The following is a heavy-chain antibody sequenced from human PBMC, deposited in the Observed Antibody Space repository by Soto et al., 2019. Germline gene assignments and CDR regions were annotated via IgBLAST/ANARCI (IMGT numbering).Heavy chain of an antibody. J-gene: IGHJ5*02. V-gene: IGHV4-30-4*01. CDR2: IYYSGST. Sequence: SETLSLTCTVSGGSISSGDYYWSWIRQPPGKGLEWIGYIYYSGSTCYNPSLKSRVTISVDTSKNQFSLKLSSVTAADTAVYYCARDQSFSWFDPWGQGTLVTVSS. CDR3: ARDQSFSWFDP. D-gene: IGHD3-10*01. CDR1: GGSISSGDYY.